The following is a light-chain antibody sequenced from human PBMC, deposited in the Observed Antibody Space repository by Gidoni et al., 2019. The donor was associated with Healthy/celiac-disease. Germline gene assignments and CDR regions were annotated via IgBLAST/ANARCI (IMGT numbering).Light chain of an antibody. CDR3: QQSYSTPRT. Sequence: DIQMTQSPSSLSASVGDRVTITCRASQSISSYLNWYQQKPGKAPKLLIYAASSLQSGVPSRFSGSGSWTYFTLTISSLQPEDFATYYCQQSYSTPRTFGQGTKLEIK. CDR1: QSISSY. CDR2: AAS. V-gene: IGKV1-39*01. J-gene: IGKJ2*02.